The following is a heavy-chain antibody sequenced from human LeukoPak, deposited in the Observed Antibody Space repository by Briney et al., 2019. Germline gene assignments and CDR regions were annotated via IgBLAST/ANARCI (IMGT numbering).Heavy chain of an antibody. V-gene: IGHV4-39*07. J-gene: IGHJ5*02. Sequence: KTSETLSLTCTVSGGSISSSSYYWGWIRQPPGKGLEWIGSIYYSGSTYYNPSLKSRVTISVDTSKNQFSLKLSSVTAADTAVYYCARDRGAARTLYNWFDPWGQGTLVTVSS. CDR3: ARDRGAARTLYNWFDP. D-gene: IGHD1-14*01. CDR1: GGSISSSSYY. CDR2: IYYSGST.